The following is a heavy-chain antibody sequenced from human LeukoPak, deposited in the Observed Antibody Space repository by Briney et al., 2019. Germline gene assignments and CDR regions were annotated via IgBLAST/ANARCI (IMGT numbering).Heavy chain of an antibody. CDR3: ARKDGSDDAFDV. J-gene: IGHJ3*01. CDR1: GFTFSTYS. D-gene: IGHD5-24*01. Sequence: GGSLRPSCAASGFTFSTYSMTWVRQAPGKGLEWVSSISSSGSYIYYADSVKGRFTISRDNAKNSLDLRMNSLGADDTAVYYCARKDGSDDAFDVWGQGTMVTVSS. CDR2: ISSSGSYI. V-gene: IGHV3-21*01.